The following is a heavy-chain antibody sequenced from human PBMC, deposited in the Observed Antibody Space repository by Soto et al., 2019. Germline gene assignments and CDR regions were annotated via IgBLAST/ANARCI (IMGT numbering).Heavy chain of an antibody. J-gene: IGHJ6*03. CDR3: ARSKIVHLPGAFSDYFYMDV. V-gene: IGHV4-4*02. CDR2: IFQRGRN. D-gene: IGHD2-15*01. CDR1: SGSFSKGYW. Sequence: QVQLQESGPGLVEPSGTLSLTCAVSSGSFSKGYWWTWVRQPPGKGLQWIGEIFQRGRNNYHPSLLSRVITSLNKSNNYSLMRLSSVTAVDAAVYYCARSKIVHLPGAFSDYFYMDVWGRGTTVTVSS.